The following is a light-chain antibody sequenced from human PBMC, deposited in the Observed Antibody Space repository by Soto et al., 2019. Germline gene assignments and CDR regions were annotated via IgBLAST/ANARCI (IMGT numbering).Light chain of an antibody. CDR1: SSDVGGYNY. V-gene: IGLV2-14*01. CDR2: EVS. Sequence: QSVLTQPASVSGSPGQSITISCTGTSSDVGGYNYVSWYQQHPGKAPKLMIYEVSNRPSGVSNRFSGSKSGNTASLTISGLQAEEEADYYCSSHRSGNTYVFGTGTKVTVL. CDR3: SSHRSGNTYV. J-gene: IGLJ1*01.